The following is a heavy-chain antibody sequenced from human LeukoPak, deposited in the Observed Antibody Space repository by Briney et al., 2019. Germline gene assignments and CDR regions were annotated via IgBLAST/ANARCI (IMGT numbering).Heavy chain of an antibody. D-gene: IGHD2-2*01. J-gene: IGHJ3*02. CDR1: GFTFSSYE. V-gene: IGHV3-48*03. CDR2: ISRSGSTI. Sequence: GGSLRLSCAASGFTFSSYEMNWVRQAPGKGLEWVSYISRSGSTISYADSVKGRFTISRDNAKNSLYLQMNSLRAEDTAVYYCARFRPAAFDIWGQGTMVTVSS. CDR3: ARFRPAAFDI.